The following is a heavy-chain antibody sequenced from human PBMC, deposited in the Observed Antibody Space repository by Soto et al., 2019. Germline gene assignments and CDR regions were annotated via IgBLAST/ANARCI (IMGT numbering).Heavy chain of an antibody. Sequence: SVATLVNPAQTLTLTCSVSGFSLRTRGVAVGWIRQPPGKALEWLTLIYWDDDKRFSPSLKSRLTITKDTSKNQVVLIMTDMDPVDTATYFCAQSLGQSHPDYWGQGILVTVSS. CDR2: IYWDDDK. V-gene: IGHV2-5*02. J-gene: IGHJ4*02. CDR1: GFSLRTRGVA. D-gene: IGHD3-10*01. CDR3: AQSLGQSHPDY.